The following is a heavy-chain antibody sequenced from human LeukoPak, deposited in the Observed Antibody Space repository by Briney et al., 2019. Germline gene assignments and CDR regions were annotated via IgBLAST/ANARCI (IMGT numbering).Heavy chain of an antibody. Sequence: GGSLRLSCAASGFTFSSYGMHWVRQAPGKGLEWVAVIWYGGSNKYYADSVKGRFTISRDNSKNTPYLQMNSLRAEDTAVYYCAKWAGIGGAFDIWGQGTMVTVSS. D-gene: IGHD6-19*01. J-gene: IGHJ3*02. V-gene: IGHV3-33*08. CDR1: GFTFSSYG. CDR3: AKWAGIGGAFDI. CDR2: IWYGGSNK.